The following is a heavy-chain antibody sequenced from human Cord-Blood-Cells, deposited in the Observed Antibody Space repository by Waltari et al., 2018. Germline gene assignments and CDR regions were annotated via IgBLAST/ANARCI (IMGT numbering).Heavy chain of an antibody. CDR3: AGFYYYGSGSYFDY. CDR2: IYYSGGN. Sequence: QLQLQESGPGLVKPSETLSLTCTVSGGSISSSSYYWGWIRQPPGKGLAWIGSIYYSGGNYYNPSLKSRVTISVDTSKNQFSLKLSSVTAADTAVYYCAGFYYYGSGSYFDYWGQGTLVTVSS. D-gene: IGHD3-10*01. V-gene: IGHV4-39*01. CDR1: GGSISSSSYY. J-gene: IGHJ4*02.